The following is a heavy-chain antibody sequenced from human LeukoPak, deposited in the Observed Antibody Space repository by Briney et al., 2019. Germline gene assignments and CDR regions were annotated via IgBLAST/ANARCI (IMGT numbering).Heavy chain of an antibody. Sequence: GGSLRLSCVASGLNFDDSAMHWVRQAPGKGLEWVSLIGADGGCTFSADSVKGRFSISRDNSKNSLYLQMNSLRSEDTAMYYCAKESGKFDYWGQGTLVAVSS. CDR2: IGADGGCT. V-gene: IGHV3-43*02. CDR1: GLNFDDSA. J-gene: IGHJ4*02. CDR3: AKESGKFDY.